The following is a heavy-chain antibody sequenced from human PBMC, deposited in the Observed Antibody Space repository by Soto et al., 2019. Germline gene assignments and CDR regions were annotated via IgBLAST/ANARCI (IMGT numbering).Heavy chain of an antibody. D-gene: IGHD6-13*01. J-gene: IGHJ6*02. CDR2: ISSSSSYI. V-gene: IGHV3-21*01. Sequence: EVQLVESGGGLVKPGGSLRLSCAASGFTFSSYSMNWVRQAPGKGLEWVSSISSSSSYIYYADSVKGRFTISRDNAKNSLYLQMHSLRAEDTAVYYCARDRAAAPDGMDVWGQGTTVTVSS. CDR1: GFTFSSYS. CDR3: ARDRAAAPDGMDV.